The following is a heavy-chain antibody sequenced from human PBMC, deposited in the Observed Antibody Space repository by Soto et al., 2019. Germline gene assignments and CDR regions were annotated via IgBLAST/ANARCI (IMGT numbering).Heavy chain of an antibody. V-gene: IGHV1-46*01. CDR2: INPSGGST. CDR1: GYTFTSYY. CDR3: ARCALEGNYYYYYGMDV. D-gene: IGHD3-3*01. J-gene: IGHJ6*02. Sequence: ASVKVSCKASGYTFTSYYMHWVRQAPGQGLEWMGIINPSGGSTSYAQKFQGRVTMTRDTSTSTVYMELSSLRSEDTAVYYCARCALEGNYYYYYGMDVWGQGTTVTVSS.